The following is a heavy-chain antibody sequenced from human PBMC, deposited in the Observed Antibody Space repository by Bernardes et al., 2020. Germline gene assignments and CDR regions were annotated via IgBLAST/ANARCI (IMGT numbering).Heavy chain of an antibody. CDR2: ISAYNGNT. Sequence: ASVKVSCMASGYTFTSYGISWVRQAPGQGLEWMGWISAYNGNTNYAQKLQGRVTMTTDTSTSTAYMELRSLRSDDTAVYYCARDLWGGAIFGVVIMDVWGQGTTVTVSS. V-gene: IGHV1-18*01. J-gene: IGHJ6*02. D-gene: IGHD3-3*01. CDR3: ARDLWGGAIFGVVIMDV. CDR1: GYTFTSYG.